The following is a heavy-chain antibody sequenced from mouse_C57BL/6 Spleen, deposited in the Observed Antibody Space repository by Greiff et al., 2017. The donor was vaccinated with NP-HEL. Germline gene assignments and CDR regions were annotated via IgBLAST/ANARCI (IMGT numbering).Heavy chain of an antibody. Sequence: VQLQQSGPELVKPGASVKISCKASGYAFSSSWMNWVKQRPGKGLEWIGRIYPGDGDTNYTGKFKGTATLTADKSSSTAYMQLSSLTSEDSAVYFCARGGIWFAYWGQGTLVTVSA. CDR2: IYPGDGDT. J-gene: IGHJ3*01. V-gene: IGHV1-82*01. CDR1: GYAFSSSW. CDR3: ARGGIWFAY.